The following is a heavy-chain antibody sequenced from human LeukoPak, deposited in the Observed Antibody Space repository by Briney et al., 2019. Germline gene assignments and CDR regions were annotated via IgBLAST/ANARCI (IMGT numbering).Heavy chain of an antibody. Sequence: GGSLRLSCAASGFTFSSYAMHWVRQAPGKGLEWVAVISYDGSNKYYADSVKGRFTISRDNSKNTLYLQMNSLRAEDTAVYYCARDPDTVTTSENAGFDYWGQGTLVTVSS. CDR1: GFTFSSYA. D-gene: IGHD4-17*01. V-gene: IGHV3-30-3*01. CDR3: ARDPDTVTTSENAGFDY. J-gene: IGHJ4*02. CDR2: ISYDGSNK.